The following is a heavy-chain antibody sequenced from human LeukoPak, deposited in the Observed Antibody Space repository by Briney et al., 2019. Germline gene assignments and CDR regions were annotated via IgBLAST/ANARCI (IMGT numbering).Heavy chain of an antibody. D-gene: IGHD1-26*01. J-gene: IGHJ4*02. Sequence: ASVKVSCKAFGYTFTSNYMHWVRQAPGQGPEWMGVISPSGGSTTYAQKFQGRVTLTRDMSTSTDYMELSSLRSEDTAVYYCARDPAPVGATGMGPYFDYWGQGTLVTVSS. CDR2: ISPSGGST. CDR3: ARDPAPVGATGMGPYFDY. CDR1: GYTFTSNY. V-gene: IGHV1-46*01.